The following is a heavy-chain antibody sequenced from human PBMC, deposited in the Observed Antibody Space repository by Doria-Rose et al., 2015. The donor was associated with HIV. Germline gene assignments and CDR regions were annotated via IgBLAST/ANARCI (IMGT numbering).Heavy chain of an antibody. J-gene: IGHJ4*02. CDR2: INPNSGGT. Sequence: YMSWVRQAPGQGPEWMGWINPNSGGTDYAQKFQGRVTMTRDTSISTAYMELSSLRSDDTAVYYCAREDDLITTVTTFTYWGQGTLVTVSS. V-gene: IGHV1-2*02. CDR3: AREDDLITTVTTFTY. D-gene: IGHD4-17*01. CDR1: Y.